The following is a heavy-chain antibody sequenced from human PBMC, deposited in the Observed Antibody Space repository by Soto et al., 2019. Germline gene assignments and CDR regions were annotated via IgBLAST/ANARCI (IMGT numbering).Heavy chain of an antibody. CDR1: GFTFSSYW. D-gene: IGHD3-9*01. CDR3: ARVYYDILTGYYISVSYMDV. Sequence: SGGSLRLSCAASGFTFSSYWMHWVRQAPGKGLVWVSRINSDGSSTSYADSVKGRFTISRDNAKNTLYLQMNSLRAEDTAMYYCARVYYDILTGYYISVSYMDVWGKGTTVTVSS. V-gene: IGHV3-74*01. CDR2: INSDGSST. J-gene: IGHJ6*03.